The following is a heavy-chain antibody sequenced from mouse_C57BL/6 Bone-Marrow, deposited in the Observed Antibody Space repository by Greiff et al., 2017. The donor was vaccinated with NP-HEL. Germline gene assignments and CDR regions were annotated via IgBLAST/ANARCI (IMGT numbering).Heavy chain of an antibody. CDR1: GFTFSDYG. Sequence: KLVESGGGLVQPGGSLKLSCAASGFTFSDYGMAWVRQAPRKGPEWVAFISNLAYSIYYADTVTGRFTISRENAKNTLYLEMSSLRSEDTAMYYCARQGDGSSSFAYWGQGTLVTVSA. D-gene: IGHD1-1*01. V-gene: IGHV5-15*01. J-gene: IGHJ3*01. CDR3: ARQGDGSSSFAY. CDR2: ISNLAYSI.